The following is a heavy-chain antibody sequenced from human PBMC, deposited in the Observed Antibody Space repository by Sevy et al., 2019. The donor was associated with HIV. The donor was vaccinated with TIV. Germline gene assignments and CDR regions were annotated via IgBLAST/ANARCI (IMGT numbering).Heavy chain of an antibody. V-gene: IGHV3-48*03. J-gene: IGHJ3*02. CDR2: VSSSGSST. D-gene: IGHD1-1*01. CDR3: ARGGRHRDVYNRKDAFDI. Sequence: GGSLRLSCAASGFTFSSYEMNWVRQAPGKGLEWLSYVSSSGSSTYYADSVKGRFTISRDNAKNSLYLQMNSLRAEDTAVYYCARGGRHRDVYNRKDAFDIWGQGTMATVSS. CDR1: GFTFSSYE.